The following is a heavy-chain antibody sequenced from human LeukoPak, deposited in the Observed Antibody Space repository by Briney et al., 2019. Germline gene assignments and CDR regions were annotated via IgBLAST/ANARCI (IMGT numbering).Heavy chain of an antibody. CDR2: ISYDGSNK. V-gene: IGHV3-30*18. J-gene: IGHJ4*02. D-gene: IGHD5-18*01. CDR1: GFTFSSYG. Sequence: GGSLRLSCAASGFTFSSYGMHCVRQAPGKGLEWVAVISYDGSNKYYADSVKGRFTISRDNSKNTLYLQMNSLRAEDTAVYYCAKSDTAMVRRIYYFDYWGQGTLVTVSS. CDR3: AKSDTAMVRRIYYFDY.